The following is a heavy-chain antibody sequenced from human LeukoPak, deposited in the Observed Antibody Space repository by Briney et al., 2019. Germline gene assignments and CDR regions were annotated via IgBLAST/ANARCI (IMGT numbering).Heavy chain of an antibody. CDR3: ARVDYDSSGFDY. V-gene: IGHV4-59*01. CDR1: GGSISSYY. D-gene: IGHD3-22*01. CDR2: IYYSGST. J-gene: IGHJ4*02. Sequence: PSETLSLTCTVSGGSISSYYWSWIRQPPGKGLEWIGYIYYSGSTNYNPSLKSRVTISVDTSKNQFSLKLSSVTAADTAVYYCARVDYDSSGFDYWGQGTQVTVSS.